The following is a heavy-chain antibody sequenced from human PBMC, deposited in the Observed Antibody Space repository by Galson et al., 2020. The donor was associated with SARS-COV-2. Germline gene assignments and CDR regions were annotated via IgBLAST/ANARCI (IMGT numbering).Heavy chain of an antibody. J-gene: IGHJ3*02. CDR1: GFTFRNAW. CDR2: IKSEGDGGTT. V-gene: IGHV3-15*01. Sequence: GESLKISCAVSGFTFRNAWMNWVRQAPGKGLEWVGRIKSEGDGGTTDYAAPVKGRFSISRDNSKSMLSLQMNSLKIEDTAVYYCNTKGRFCSGGNCIDAFDIWGQGTMVTVSS. D-gene: IGHD2-15*01. CDR3: NTKGRFCSGGNCIDAFDI.